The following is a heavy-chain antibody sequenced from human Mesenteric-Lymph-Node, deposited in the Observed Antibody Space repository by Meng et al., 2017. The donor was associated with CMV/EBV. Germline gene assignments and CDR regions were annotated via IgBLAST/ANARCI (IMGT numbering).Heavy chain of an antibody. CDR2: ISSSSSYI. J-gene: IGHJ4*02. V-gene: IGHV3-21*01. CDR3: ARDTRGLRYSSGWGPFDY. D-gene: IGHD6-19*01. Sequence: GGSLRLSCAASGFTFSSYSMNWVRQAPGKGLEWVSSISSSSSYIYYADSVKGRFTISRDNAKNSLYLQMNSLRAEDTAVYYCARDTRGLRYSSGWGPFDYWGQGTLVTVSS. CDR1: GFTFSSYS.